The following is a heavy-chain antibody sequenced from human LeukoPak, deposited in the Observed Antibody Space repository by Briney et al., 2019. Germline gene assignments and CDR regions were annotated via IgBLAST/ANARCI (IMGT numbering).Heavy chain of an antibody. CDR2: ISGSGGST. J-gene: IGHJ4*02. D-gene: IGHD3-10*01. CDR1: GFTISSYW. CDR3: AKDSVLLWFGELFI. Sequence: PGGSLRLSCVASGFTISSYWMHWVRQAPGKGLEWVSAISGSGGSTYYADSVKGRFTISRDNSKNTLYLQMNSLRAEDTAVYYCAKDSVLLWFGELFIWGQGTLVTVSS. V-gene: IGHV3-23*01.